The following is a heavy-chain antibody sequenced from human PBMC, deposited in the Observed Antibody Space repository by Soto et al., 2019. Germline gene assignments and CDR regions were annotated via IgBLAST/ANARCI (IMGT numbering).Heavy chain of an antibody. J-gene: IGHJ4*02. D-gene: IGHD2-15*01. CDR1: GGTFSSYA. CDR3: ARNPPVVLGYCGGGSCYAPGYFDY. V-gene: IGHV1-69*13. CDR2: IIPIFGTA. Sequence: SVKVSCKASGGTFSSYAISWVRQAPGQGLEWMGGIIPIFGTANYAQKFQGRVTITADESTSTAYMELSSLRSEDTAVYYCARNPPVVLGYCGGGSCYAPGYFDYWGRGPLVPVSS.